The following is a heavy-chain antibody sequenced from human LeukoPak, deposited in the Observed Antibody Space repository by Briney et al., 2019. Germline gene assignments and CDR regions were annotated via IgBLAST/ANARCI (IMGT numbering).Heavy chain of an antibody. D-gene: IGHD2/OR15-2a*01. Sequence: GGSLRLSCAASGFTFSRYSMNWVRQAPGKGLEWVSSISISSNYIYYTDSVKGRFTISRDNAKNSLYLQMNSLRAEDTAVYYCARDTPFREYSYYYYYMDVWGKGTTVTISS. CDR2: ISISSNYI. CDR3: ARDTPFREYSYYYYYMDV. CDR1: GFTFSRYS. J-gene: IGHJ6*03. V-gene: IGHV3-21*01.